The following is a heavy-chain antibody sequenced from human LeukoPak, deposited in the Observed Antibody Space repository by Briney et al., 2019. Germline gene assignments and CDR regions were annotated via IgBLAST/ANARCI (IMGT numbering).Heavy chain of an antibody. CDR3: ARGPPEDDSSNYWTDY. D-gene: IGHD3-22*01. J-gene: IGHJ4*02. CDR1: GYTFTVYY. V-gene: IGHV1-2*06. CDR2: INPNSGGT. Sequence: GASVKVSCKASGYTFTVYYMHWVRQAPGQGLEWMGRINPNSGGTNYAQKFQGRVTMTRDTSISTAYLELNRLRSDDTAVYYCARGPPEDDSSNYWTDYWGQGTLVTVSS.